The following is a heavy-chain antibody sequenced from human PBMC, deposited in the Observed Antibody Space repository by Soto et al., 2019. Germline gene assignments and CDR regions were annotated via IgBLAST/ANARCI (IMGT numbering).Heavy chain of an antibody. V-gene: IGHV4-30-2*01. CDR1: GGSISSGGYS. J-gene: IGHJ4*02. CDR3: AAGGGLPRYY. Sequence: QLQLQESGSGLVKPSQTLSLTCAVSGGSISSGGYSWSWIRQPPGKGLEWIGYIYHSGSTYYNPSPKSRLTISVARSKNQFSLQLSSVTAADTAVYYCAAGGGLPRYYWGQGTLVTVSS. CDR2: IYHSGST. D-gene: IGHD5-12*01.